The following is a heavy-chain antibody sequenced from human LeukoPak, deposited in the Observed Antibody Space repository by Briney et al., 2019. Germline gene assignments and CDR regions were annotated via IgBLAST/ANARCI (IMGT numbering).Heavy chain of an antibody. CDR2: IYHSGST. V-gene: IGHV4-38-2*01. J-gene: IGHJ4*02. D-gene: IGHD3-22*01. CDR1: GYSISSGYY. CDR3: AAGGAHRTTDSSGYYNPPDY. Sequence: SETLSLTCAVSGYSISSGYYWGWIRQPPGKGLEWIGSIYHSGSTYYNPSLRSRVTISVDTSKNQFSLKLSSVTAADTAVYYCAAGGAHRTTDSSGYYNPPDYWGQGTLVTVSS.